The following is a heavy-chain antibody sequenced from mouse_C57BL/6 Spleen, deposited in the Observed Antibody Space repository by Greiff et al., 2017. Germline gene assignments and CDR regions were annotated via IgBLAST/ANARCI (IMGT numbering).Heavy chain of an antibody. Sequence: QVQLQQPGAELVKPGASVKLSCKASGYTFTSYWMHWVKQRPGQGLEWIGMIHPNSGSTNYNEKFKSKATLTVDTSSSTAYMQLSSLTSEDSAVYYCARLNDGYFAYWGQGTLVTVSA. D-gene: IGHD2-3*01. J-gene: IGHJ3*01. V-gene: IGHV1-64*01. CDR2: IHPNSGST. CDR1: GYTFTSYW. CDR3: ARLNDGYFAY.